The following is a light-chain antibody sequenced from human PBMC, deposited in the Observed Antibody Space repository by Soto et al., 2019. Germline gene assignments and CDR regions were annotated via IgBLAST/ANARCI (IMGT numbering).Light chain of an antibody. CDR1: QSVISNY. CDR3: QQYNNWPPIT. V-gene: IGKV3-15*01. J-gene: IGKJ5*01. Sequence: EIELTQSPGTLSLSPVERDNLSCSSSQSVISNYFAWYQQKPGQAPRLLIYGASTRATGIPARFSGSGSGTEFTLTISSLQSEDFAVYFCQQYNNWPPITFGQGTRLEI. CDR2: GAS.